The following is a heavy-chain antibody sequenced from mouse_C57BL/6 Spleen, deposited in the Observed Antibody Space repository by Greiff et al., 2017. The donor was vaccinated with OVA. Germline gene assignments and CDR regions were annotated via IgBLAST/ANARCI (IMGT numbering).Heavy chain of an antibody. D-gene: IGHD1-1*01. CDR1: GYAFSSSW. CDR2: IYPGDGDT. Sequence: QVQLQQSGPELVKPGASVKISCKASGYAFSSSWMNWVKQRPGKGLEWIGRIYPGDGDTNYNGKFKGKATLTADKSSSTAYMQLSSLTSEDSAVYFCARRDYYGSGGFDYWGQGTTLTVSS. V-gene: IGHV1-82*01. CDR3: ARRDYYGSGGFDY. J-gene: IGHJ2*01.